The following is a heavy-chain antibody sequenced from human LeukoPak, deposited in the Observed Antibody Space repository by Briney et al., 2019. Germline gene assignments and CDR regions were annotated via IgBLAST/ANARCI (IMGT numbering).Heavy chain of an antibody. CDR3: ASQRDAYNYWYYFDY. Sequence: GASVKVSCKASGGTFSSYAISWVRQAPGQGLEWMGGIIPIFETTYYAQKFQGRVTITADESTGTGSMELSSLTSEDTAVYYCASQRDAYNYWYYFDYWGQGTLVTVSS. V-gene: IGHV1-69*13. J-gene: IGHJ4*02. D-gene: IGHD5-24*01. CDR2: IIPIFETT. CDR1: GGTFSSYA.